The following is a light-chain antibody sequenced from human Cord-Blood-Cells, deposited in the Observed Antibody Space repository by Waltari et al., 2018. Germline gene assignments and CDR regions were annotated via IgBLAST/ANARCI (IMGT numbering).Light chain of an antibody. CDR2: GAS. Sequence: EIVMTQSPATPSVSPGERATLSCRASHSVSSNLAWYQQKPGQAPRLLIYGASTRATGIPARFSGSGSGTEFTLTISSLQSEDFAVYYCQQYNNWPPYTFGQGTKLEIK. J-gene: IGKJ2*01. V-gene: IGKV3-15*01. CDR3: QQYNNWPPYT. CDR1: HSVSSN.